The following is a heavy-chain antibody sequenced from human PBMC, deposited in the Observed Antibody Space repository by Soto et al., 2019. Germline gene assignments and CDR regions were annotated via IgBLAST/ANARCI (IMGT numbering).Heavy chain of an antibody. CDR1: GGSISSSNW. Sequence: SETLSLTXAVSGGSISSSNWWRWVRQPRGRGVEWIGKIYHSGSTNYNPSLKSRVTISVDKSKNQFSLKLSSVTAADTAVYYCPRAWGDGSNYYYYGMDVWGQGTTVTVSS. CDR2: IYHSGST. V-gene: IGHV4-4*02. CDR3: PRAWGDGSNYYYYGMDV. J-gene: IGHJ6*02. D-gene: IGHD3-10*01.